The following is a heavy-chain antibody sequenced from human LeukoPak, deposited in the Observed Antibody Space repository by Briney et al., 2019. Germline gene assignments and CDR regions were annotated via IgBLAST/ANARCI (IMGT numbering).Heavy chain of an antibody. CDR3: AKDLTMFGGVIDP. D-gene: IGHD3-16*01. V-gene: IGHV3-30*18. J-gene: IGHJ5*02. CDR2: ISYDGSSK. CDR1: GFTFSSYG. Sequence: GGSLRLSCAASGFTFSSYGMHWVRQAPGKGLEWVAVISYDGSSKYYADSVKGRFTISRDNSKNTLYLQMNSLRAEDTAVYYCAKDLTMFGGVIDPWGQGTLVTVSS.